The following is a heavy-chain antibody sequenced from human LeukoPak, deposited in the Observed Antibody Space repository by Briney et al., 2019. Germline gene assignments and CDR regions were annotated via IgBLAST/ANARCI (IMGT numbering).Heavy chain of an antibody. Sequence: PSETLSLTCNVSGGSISSGNYYWSWIRQPAGKGLEWIGRIYSSGRTNYNPSLKSRVTMSVDTSKNQFSLEPSSVTAADTAVYYCASDYIDRTFDYWGQGTLVTVSS. D-gene: IGHD3-9*01. CDR1: GGSISSGNYY. J-gene: IGHJ4*02. CDR2: IYSSGRT. V-gene: IGHV4-61*02. CDR3: ASDYIDRTFDY.